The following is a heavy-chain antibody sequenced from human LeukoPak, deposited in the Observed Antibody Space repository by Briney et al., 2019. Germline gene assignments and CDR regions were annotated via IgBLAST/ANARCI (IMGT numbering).Heavy chain of an antibody. CDR1: GGSFSGYY. CDR2: INHSGST. Sequence: SETLSLTCAVYGGSFSGYYWSWIRQPPGKGLEWIGEINHSGSTNYNPSLKSRVTISVDTSKNQFSLKLSSVTTADTAVYYCVNNWFDPWGQGTLVTVSS. J-gene: IGHJ5*02. CDR3: VNNWFDP. V-gene: IGHV4-34*01.